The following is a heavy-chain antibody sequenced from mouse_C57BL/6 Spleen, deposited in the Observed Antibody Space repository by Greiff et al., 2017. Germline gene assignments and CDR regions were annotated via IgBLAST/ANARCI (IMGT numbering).Heavy chain of an antibody. Sequence: EVQLQQSGPELVKPGASVKISCKASGYTFTDYYMNWVKQSHGKSLEWIGDINPNNGGTSYNQKFKGKATLTVDKSSSTAYMELRSLTSEDSAVYYCALTTVVAEDYWGQGTTLTVSS. J-gene: IGHJ2*01. CDR2: INPNNGGT. V-gene: IGHV1-26*01. CDR3: ALTTVVAEDY. D-gene: IGHD1-1*01. CDR1: GYTFTDYY.